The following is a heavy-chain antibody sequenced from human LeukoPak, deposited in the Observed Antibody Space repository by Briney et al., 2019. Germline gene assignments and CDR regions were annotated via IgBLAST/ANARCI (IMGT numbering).Heavy chain of an antibody. V-gene: IGHV3-23*01. Sequence: SGGSLRLSCAASGFTFSSYAMSWVRQAPGKGLEWVSAISGSGGSTYYADCVKGRFTNSRDNTKNTLYLQMNSLGAEDTAVYYCAKVEGYSYYYYYIAVGGKGTTVTVSS. D-gene: IGHD1-1*01. CDR1: GFTFSSYA. J-gene: IGHJ6*03. CDR2: ISGSGGST. CDR3: AKVEGYSYYYYYIAV.